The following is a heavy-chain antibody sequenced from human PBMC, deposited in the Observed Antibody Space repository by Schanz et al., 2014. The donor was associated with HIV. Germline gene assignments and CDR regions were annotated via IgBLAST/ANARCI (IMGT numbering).Heavy chain of an antibody. J-gene: IGHJ6*02. CDR3: ARDWRPNYDFWSGSIGVIGMDV. CDR1: GFTFNKYW. V-gene: IGHV3-7*01. Sequence: EVQLVESGGGLVHPGGSLRLSCAASGFTFNKYWMNWVRQVPGKGLEWVASIKEDGSATYYVDSVKGRFTISRDNSKKTLYLQMNSLRAEDTAVYYCARDWRPNYDFWSGSIGVIGMDVWGQGTTVTVSS. CDR2: IKEDGSAT. D-gene: IGHD3-3*01.